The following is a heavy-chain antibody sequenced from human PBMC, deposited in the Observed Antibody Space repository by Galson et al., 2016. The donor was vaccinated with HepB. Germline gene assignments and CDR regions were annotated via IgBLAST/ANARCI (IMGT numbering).Heavy chain of an antibody. V-gene: IGHV4-59*01. Sequence: SETLSLTCTVSGSSLSTYYWSWIRQPPGKGLEWIACFYFSGSTNSNPSLKSRVTVSFDTSKNQFSLKLNSVTAADTAVYYCARDAGGPYDLWGRGTLVTVSS. CDR2: FYFSGST. J-gene: IGHJ2*01. D-gene: IGHD3-16*01. CDR3: ARDAGGPYDL. CDR1: GSSLSTYY.